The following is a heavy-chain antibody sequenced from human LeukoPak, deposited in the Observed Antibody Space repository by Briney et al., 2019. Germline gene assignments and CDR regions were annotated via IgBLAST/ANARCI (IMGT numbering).Heavy chain of an antibody. Sequence: PSQTLSLTCTVSGVSISASCWGWIRQSPGRGLEWVGYRCDDGRDLYNPSLRSRVSRVTISVDASEKQFSLSLRSVTAADTAMYYCARTTRVTPDGRAEYFEDWGQGTLVIVSS. CDR2: RCDDGRD. V-gene: IGHV4-59*03. D-gene: IGHD4-11*01. CDR1: GVSISASC. J-gene: IGHJ1*01. CDR3: ARTTRVTPDGRAEYFED.